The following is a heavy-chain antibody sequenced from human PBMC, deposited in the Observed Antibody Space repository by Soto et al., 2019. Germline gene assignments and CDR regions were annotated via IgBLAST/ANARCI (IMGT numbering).Heavy chain of an antibody. V-gene: IGHV1-69*13. Sequence: GASVKVSCKASGGTLNNYAINWVRQAPGQGLEWMGGILPVSAPPDYAQKFQGRVSITAAHSTSTVYMELSRLKSDDTAVYFCATDSNYAVPNSFWGQGTLVTVSS. CDR1: GGTLNNYA. CDR2: ILPVSAPP. CDR3: ATDSNYAVPNSF. J-gene: IGHJ4*02. D-gene: IGHD3-16*01.